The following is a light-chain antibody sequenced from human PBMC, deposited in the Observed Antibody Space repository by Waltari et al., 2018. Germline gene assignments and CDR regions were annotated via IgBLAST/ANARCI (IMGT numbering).Light chain of an antibody. V-gene: IGKV3-15*01. J-gene: IGKJ1*01. CDR3: HHYNNWPQT. CDR1: QSVSSN. CDR2: GAS. Sequence: EIVMTQSPATLSVSPGERATLSCRASQSVSSNLAWYQQKPGQAPGLLIYGASTRATGIPARFSGSGSGTEFTLTISSLQSEDFAVYYCHHYNNWPQTFGQGTKVEIK.